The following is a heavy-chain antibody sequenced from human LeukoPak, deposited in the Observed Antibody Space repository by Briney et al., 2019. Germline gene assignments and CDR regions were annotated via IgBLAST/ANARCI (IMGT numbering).Heavy chain of an antibody. Sequence: PGGSLRLSCAASGFTFSSYGMSWVRQAPGKGLEWVSGISGSGGSTYYADSVKGRFTISRDNSKNTLYLQMNSLRAEDTAVYYCAGTYYYDSSGYSRFDHWGQGTLVIVSS. J-gene: IGHJ4*02. CDR1: GFTFSSYG. CDR3: AGTYYYDSSGYSRFDH. V-gene: IGHV3-23*01. CDR2: ISGSGGST. D-gene: IGHD3-22*01.